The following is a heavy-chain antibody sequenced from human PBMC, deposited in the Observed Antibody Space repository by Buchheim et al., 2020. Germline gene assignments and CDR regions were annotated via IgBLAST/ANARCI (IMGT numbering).Heavy chain of an antibody. CDR1: GYTFTSYY. Sequence: QVQLVQSGAEVKKPGASVKVSCKASGYTFTSYYMHWVRQAPGQGLEWMGIINPSGGSTSYAQKFQGRVTMTRDTSTSTVYMELSSLRSEDTAVYYCARVRIAARQGGDYYYYGMDVWGQGTT. D-gene: IGHD6-6*01. CDR3: ARVRIAARQGGDYYYYGMDV. J-gene: IGHJ6*02. V-gene: IGHV1-46*01. CDR2: INPSGGST.